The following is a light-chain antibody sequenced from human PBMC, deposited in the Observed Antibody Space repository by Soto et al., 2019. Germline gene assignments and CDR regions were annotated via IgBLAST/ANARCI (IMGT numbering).Light chain of an antibody. CDR3: SSYTTTRDLV. CDR1: SSDIGNYIY. J-gene: IGLJ3*02. CDR2: ELT. Sequence: QSALTQPASVSGSPGQSVTISCTGTSSDIGNYIYVSWYQQHPGKAPKLVIYELTNRPSGISHRLTGSRSGNTAFLTISGLQAEDEAVYYCSSYTTTRDLVFGAGTKLTVL. V-gene: IGLV2-14*03.